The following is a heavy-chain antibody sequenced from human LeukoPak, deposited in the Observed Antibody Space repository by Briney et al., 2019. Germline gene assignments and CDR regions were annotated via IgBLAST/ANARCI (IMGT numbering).Heavy chain of an antibody. V-gene: IGHV4-39*07. Sequence: SETLSLTCTVSGGSISSSSYYWGWIRQPPGKGLEWIGSIYYSGSTYYNPSLKSRVTISVDTSKNQFSLKLSSVTAADTAVYYCARAHYDILTGYFRGPTKPFDPWGQGTLVTVSS. CDR1: GGSISSSSYY. J-gene: IGHJ5*02. D-gene: IGHD3-9*01. CDR3: ARAHYDILTGYFRGPTKPFDP. CDR2: IYYSGST.